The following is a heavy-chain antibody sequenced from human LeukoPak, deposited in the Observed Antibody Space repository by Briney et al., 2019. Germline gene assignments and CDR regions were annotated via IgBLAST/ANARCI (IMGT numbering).Heavy chain of an antibody. V-gene: IGHV3-21*01. Sequence: GGSLRLSCAASGFTFSSYSMNWVRQAPGKGLEWVSSIGSSSSYIYYADSVKGRFTISRDNAKNSLYLQMNSLRAEDAAVYYCAREGSYYDSSGYYPDAFDIWGQGTMVTVSS. D-gene: IGHD3-22*01. CDR2: IGSSSSYI. CDR1: GFTFSSYS. CDR3: AREGSYYDSSGYYPDAFDI. J-gene: IGHJ3*02.